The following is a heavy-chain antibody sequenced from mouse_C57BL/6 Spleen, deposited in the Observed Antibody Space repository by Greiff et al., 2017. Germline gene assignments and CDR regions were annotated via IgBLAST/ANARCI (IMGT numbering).Heavy chain of an antibody. D-gene: IGHD3-2*02. J-gene: IGHJ3*01. CDR1: GFNIKDDY. CDR2: IDPENGDT. V-gene: IGHV14-4*01. CDR3: TGTAQASSFAY. Sequence: EVQLQQSGAELVRPGASVKLSCTASGFNIKDDYMHWVKQRPEQGLEWIGWIDPENGDTEYASKFQGKATITADTSSNTADLQLSSLTSEDTAVYYCTGTAQASSFAYWGQGTLVTVSA.